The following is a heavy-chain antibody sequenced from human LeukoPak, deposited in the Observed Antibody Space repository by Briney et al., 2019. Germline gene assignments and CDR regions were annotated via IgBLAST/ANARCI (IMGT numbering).Heavy chain of an antibody. V-gene: IGHV3-48*01. J-gene: IGHJ5*02. D-gene: IGHD5-12*01. Sequence: GGSLRLSCAASGFIFSQYSMNWVRKAPGKGLEWVSHIRSSSETFYADSVKGRFTISRDNARNSLYLQMNNLRGEDTAIYYCARDAGNSGYGCDLWGQGTLVTVSS. CDR2: IRSSSET. CDR3: ARDAGNSGYGCDL. CDR1: GFIFSQYS.